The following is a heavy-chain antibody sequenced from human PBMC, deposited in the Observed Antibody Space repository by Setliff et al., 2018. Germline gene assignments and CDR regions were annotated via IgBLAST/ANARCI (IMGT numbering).Heavy chain of an antibody. D-gene: IGHD3-22*01. CDR1: GGSFSGYY. Sequence: PSETLSLTCAVYGGSFSGYYWSWIRQPPGKGLEWIGEINHSGSTNYNPSLKSQVTISVDTSKNQFSLKLSSVTAADTAVYYCARGKERITMIVVVTSGAFDIWGQGTMVTVSS. CDR2: INHSGST. V-gene: IGHV4-34*01. J-gene: IGHJ3*02. CDR3: ARGKERITMIVVVTSGAFDI.